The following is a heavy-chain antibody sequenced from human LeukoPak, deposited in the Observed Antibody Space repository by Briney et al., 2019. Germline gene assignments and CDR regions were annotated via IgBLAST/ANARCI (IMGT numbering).Heavy chain of an antibody. CDR1: GGSISSYY. Sequence: SETLSLTCTVPGGSISSYYWSWIRQPAGKGQEWIGRIYTSGSTNYNPSLKGRVTISVDTSKNQFSLKLSSVTAADTAVYYCAREYYDFWSGSLRFDYWGQGTLVTVSS. D-gene: IGHD3-3*01. CDR2: IYTSGST. V-gene: IGHV4-4*07. CDR3: AREYYDFWSGSLRFDY. J-gene: IGHJ4*02.